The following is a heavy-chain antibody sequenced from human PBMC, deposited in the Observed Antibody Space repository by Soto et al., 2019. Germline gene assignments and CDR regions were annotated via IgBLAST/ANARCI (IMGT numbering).Heavy chain of an antibody. CDR3: ARGAVVLVPAAPNNWFDP. J-gene: IGHJ5*02. CDR1: GYTFTSYD. D-gene: IGHD2-2*01. Sequence: QVQLVQSGAEVKKPGASVKVSCKASGYTFTSYDINWVRQATGQGLEWMGWMNPNSGNTGYAQKFQGRVTMTRNTSISTAYMALSSLRSEDTAVYCCARGAVVLVPAAPNNWFDPWGQGTLVTVSS. CDR2: MNPNSGNT. V-gene: IGHV1-8*01.